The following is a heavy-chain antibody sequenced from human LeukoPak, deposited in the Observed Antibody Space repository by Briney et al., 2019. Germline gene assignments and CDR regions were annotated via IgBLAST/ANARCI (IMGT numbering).Heavy chain of an antibody. D-gene: IGHD6-13*01. V-gene: IGHV3-53*01. CDR3: ARMSAGTLT. J-gene: IGHJ4*02. CDR1: GFTVSSDY. CDR2: IYSGGST. Sequence: QAGGSLRLSCAASGFTVSSDYMSWVRQARWKGLEWVSVIYSGGSTYYADSVKGRFTISRDNSKNTLYLQMNSLRAEDTAVYYCARMSAGTLTWGQGTLATVSS.